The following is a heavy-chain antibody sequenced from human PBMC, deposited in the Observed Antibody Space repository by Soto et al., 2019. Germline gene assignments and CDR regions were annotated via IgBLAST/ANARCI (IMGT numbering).Heavy chain of an antibody. V-gene: IGHV3-23*04. CDR1: GFTFSSYA. CDR2: ISVSGGST. CDR3: AKAAGSDYYPVDY. Sequence: EVLLVESGGGLVKPGGSLRLSCAASGFTFSSYAMSWFRQAPGKGLEWVSSISVSGGSTYYADSVKGRFTISRDNSKSTLFLHMNSLRAEATAVYYCAKAAGSDYYPVDYWGQGTLVTVSS. J-gene: IGHJ4*02. D-gene: IGHD3-22*01.